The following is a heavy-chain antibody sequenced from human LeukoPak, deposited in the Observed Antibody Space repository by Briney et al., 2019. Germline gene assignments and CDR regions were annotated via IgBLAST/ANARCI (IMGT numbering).Heavy chain of an antibody. J-gene: IGHJ4*02. Sequence: GGSLRLSCSASGFTFSSDAMSWVRQAPGKGLEWVSSISSSSSYIYYADSVKGRFTISRDNAKNSLYLQMNSLRAEDTAVYYCASPNRANWGQGTLVTVSS. V-gene: IGHV3-21*01. CDR1: GFTFSSDA. CDR3: ASPNRAN. CDR2: ISSSSSYI. D-gene: IGHD5-12*01.